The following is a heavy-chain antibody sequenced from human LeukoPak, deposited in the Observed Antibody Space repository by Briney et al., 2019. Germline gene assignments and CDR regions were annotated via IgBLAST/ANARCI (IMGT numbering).Heavy chain of an antibody. CDR3: ARSRRLLLDY. CDR2: IYYSGST. J-gene: IGHJ4*02. CDR1: GGSISSYY. V-gene: IGHV4-59*01. D-gene: IGHD3-22*01. Sequence: PSETLSLTCTVSGGSISSYYWSWIRQPPGKGLEWIGYIYYSGSTNYNPSLKSRVTISVDTSKNQFSLKLSSVTAADTAVYYCARSRRLLLDYWGQGTLVTVSS.